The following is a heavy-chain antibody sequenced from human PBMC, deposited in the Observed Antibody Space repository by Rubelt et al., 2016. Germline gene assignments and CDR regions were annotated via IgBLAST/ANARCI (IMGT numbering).Heavy chain of an antibody. V-gene: IGHV3-21*04. CDR3: AKGLEIVVEPAAGRDY. CDR2: IVYSGDSQ. D-gene: IGHD2-2*03. J-gene: IGHJ4*02. Sequence: APGKGLEWVSTIVYSGDSQYYADSVKGRFTISRDNARNSLFLQMNSLRAEDTAVYYCAKGLEIVVEPAAGRDYWGEGTLVTVCS.